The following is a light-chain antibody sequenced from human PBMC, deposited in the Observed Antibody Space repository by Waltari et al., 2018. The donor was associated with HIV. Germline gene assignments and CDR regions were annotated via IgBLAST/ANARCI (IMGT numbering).Light chain of an antibody. CDR3: QQYYSTPLT. CDR2: WAS. CDR1: QTVLYSSNNKNY. Sequence: DIVVTQSPESLAVSLGERATVDCKSSQTVLYSSNNKNYLAWYQQKPGQSPKLLIYWASTRESGVPDRVSGSGSGTDFTLTISSLQAEDVAVYYCQQYYSTPLTFGGGTKVEIK. V-gene: IGKV4-1*01. J-gene: IGKJ4*01.